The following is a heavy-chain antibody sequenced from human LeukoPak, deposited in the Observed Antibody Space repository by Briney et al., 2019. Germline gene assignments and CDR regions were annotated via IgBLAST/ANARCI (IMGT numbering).Heavy chain of an antibody. Sequence: PSETLSLTCAVYGGSFSGYYWSWIRQPPGKGLEWIGEINHSGSTNYNPSLKSRVTISVDTSKNQFSLKLSSVTAADTAVYYCAKKLGGRTYWGQGTLVTVSS. CDR2: INHSGST. J-gene: IGHJ4*02. CDR3: AKKLGGRTY. V-gene: IGHV4-34*01. D-gene: IGHD1-26*01. CDR1: GGSFSGYY.